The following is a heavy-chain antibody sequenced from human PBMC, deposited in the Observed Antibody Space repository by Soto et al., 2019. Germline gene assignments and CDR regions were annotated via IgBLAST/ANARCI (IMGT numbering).Heavy chain of an antibody. D-gene: IGHD6-19*01. CDR2: ISSSGSTI. Sequence: GGSLRLSCAASGFTFSDYYMSWIRQAPGKGLEWVSYISSSGSTIYYADSVKGRFTISRDNAKNSLYLQLNSLRVEDTAHYYCAKADGEQWLIPHLDNWGQGTQVTVSS. J-gene: IGHJ1*01. CDR1: GFTFSDYY. CDR3: AKADGEQWLIPHLDN. V-gene: IGHV3-11*01.